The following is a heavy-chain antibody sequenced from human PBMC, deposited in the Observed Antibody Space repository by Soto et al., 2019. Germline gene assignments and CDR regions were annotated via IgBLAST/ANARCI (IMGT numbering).Heavy chain of an antibody. D-gene: IGHD3-16*01. V-gene: IGHV3-74*01. CDR1: GFTFSRYW. Sequence: HPGGSLRLSCVASGFTFSRYWMHWVRQAPGNGLVWVSRIDPDGSFTSYADSVKGRFTISRDNAKNTLYLQVNSLRGEDTAVYYCTRDSYTADIYYGMDVWGQGTKVTVSS. J-gene: IGHJ6*02. CDR2: IDPDGSFT. CDR3: TRDSYTADIYYGMDV.